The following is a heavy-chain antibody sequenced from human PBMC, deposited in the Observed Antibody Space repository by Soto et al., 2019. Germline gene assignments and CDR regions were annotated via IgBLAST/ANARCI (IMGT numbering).Heavy chain of an antibody. D-gene: IGHD1-26*01. Sequence: GGSLRLSFAASGFTFSRSAMSWVRPAPGKGLEWVSGISGTGGTTYYADSVKGRFTISRDNPKNTPYLQMNSLRVEDTAVYYCAKDQYSGSPGKPDYWGQGILVTVSS. J-gene: IGHJ4*02. CDR3: AKDQYSGSPGKPDY. CDR1: GFTFSRSA. V-gene: IGHV3-23*01. CDR2: ISGTGGTT.